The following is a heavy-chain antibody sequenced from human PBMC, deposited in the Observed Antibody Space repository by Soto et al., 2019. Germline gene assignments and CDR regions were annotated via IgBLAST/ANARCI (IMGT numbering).Heavy chain of an antibody. CDR2: ISAYNGNT. V-gene: IGHV1-18*01. J-gene: IGHJ5*02. CDR3: AREVAGNNWFDP. CDR1: GYTFTSYG. D-gene: IGHD5-12*01. Sequence: ASVKVSCKASGYTFTSYGISLVRQAPGQGLEWMGWISAYNGNTNYAQKLQGRVTMTTDTSTSTAYMELRSLRSDDTAVYYCAREVAGNNWFDPWGQGTLVTVSS.